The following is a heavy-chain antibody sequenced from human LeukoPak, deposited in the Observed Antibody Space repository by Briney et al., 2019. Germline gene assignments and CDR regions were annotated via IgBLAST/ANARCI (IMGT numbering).Heavy chain of an antibody. D-gene: IGHD6-13*01. CDR1: GGSISSGSYY. J-gene: IGHJ4*02. Sequence: PSETLSLTCTVSGGSISSGSYYWSWIRQPAGKGLEWIGRIYTSGSTNYNPSLKSRVTISVDTSKNQFSLKLSSVTAADTAVYYCARERGEAAAGTPRYNPPYIDYWGQGTLVTVSS. CDR3: ARERGEAAAGTPRYNPPYIDY. V-gene: IGHV4-61*02. CDR2: IYTSGST.